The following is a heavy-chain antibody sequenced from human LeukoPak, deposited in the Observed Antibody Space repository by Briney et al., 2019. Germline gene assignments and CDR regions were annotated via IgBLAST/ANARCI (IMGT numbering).Heavy chain of an antibody. V-gene: IGHV3-21*01. CDR3: ARVAKRSSTSCCDFDY. J-gene: IGHJ4*02. D-gene: IGHD2-2*01. Sequence: PGGSLRLSCAASGFTFSSYSMNWVRQAPGKGLEWVSSISSSSSYIYYADSVKGRFTISRDNAKNSLYLRMNSLRAEDTAVYYCARVAKRSSTSCCDFDYWGQGTLVTVSS. CDR1: GFTFSSYS. CDR2: ISSSSSYI.